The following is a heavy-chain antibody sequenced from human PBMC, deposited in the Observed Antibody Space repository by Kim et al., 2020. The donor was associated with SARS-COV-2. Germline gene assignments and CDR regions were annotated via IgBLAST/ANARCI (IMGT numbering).Heavy chain of an antibody. CDR3: ARDLWGYYYYCMDV. CDR2: ISGSGSRI. V-gene: IGHV3-23*01. J-gene: IGHJ6*02. CDR1: AFTFSSYT. Sequence: GGSLRLSCSASAFTFSSYTMSWVRQAPGKGLEWVSSISGSGSRIYYADSVKGRFTISRDNAKNTLYLQMNSLRAEDTAVYYCARDLWGYYYYCMDVWGPG. D-gene: IGHD3-16*01.